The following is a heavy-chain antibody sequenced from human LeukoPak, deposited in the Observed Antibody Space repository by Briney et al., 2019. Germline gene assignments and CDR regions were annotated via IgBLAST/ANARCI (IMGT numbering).Heavy chain of an antibody. Sequence: ATVKVSCKASGGTFSSYAISWVRQAPGQGLEWMGGIIPIFGTANYAQKFQGRVTITTDESTSTAYMELSSLRSEDTAVYYCARGAAAGNYFDYWGQGTLVTVSS. J-gene: IGHJ4*02. CDR3: ARGAAAGNYFDY. CDR2: IIPIFGTA. CDR1: GGTFSSYA. D-gene: IGHD6-13*01. V-gene: IGHV1-69*05.